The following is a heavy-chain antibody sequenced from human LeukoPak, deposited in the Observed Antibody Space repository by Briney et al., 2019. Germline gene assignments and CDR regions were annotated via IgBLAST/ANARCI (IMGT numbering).Heavy chain of an antibody. D-gene: IGHD3-9*01. J-gene: IGHJ5*02. V-gene: IGHV1-69*05. Sequence: ASVKVSCKASGGTFSSYAISWVRQAPGQGLEWMGGIIPIFGTANYAQKFQGRVTITRNTSISTAYMELSSLRSEDTAVYYCARGIRYFDWLLSGWFDPWGQGTLVTVSS. CDR3: ARGIRYFDWLLSGWFDP. CDR2: IIPIFGTA. CDR1: GGTFSSYA.